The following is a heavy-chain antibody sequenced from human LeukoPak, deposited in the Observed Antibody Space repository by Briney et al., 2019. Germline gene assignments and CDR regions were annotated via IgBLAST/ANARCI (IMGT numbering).Heavy chain of an antibody. CDR2: IYYSGST. CDR3: ARTWMVRTTLGFDP. V-gene: IGHV4-39*07. Sequence: SETLSLTCTVSGGSISSSSYYWGWIRQPPGKGLEWIGSIYYSGSTYYNPSLKSRVTISVDTSKNQFSLKLGSVTAADTAVYYCARTWMVRTTLGFDPWGQGTLVTVSS. CDR1: GGSISSSSYY. D-gene: IGHD2/OR15-2a*01. J-gene: IGHJ5*02.